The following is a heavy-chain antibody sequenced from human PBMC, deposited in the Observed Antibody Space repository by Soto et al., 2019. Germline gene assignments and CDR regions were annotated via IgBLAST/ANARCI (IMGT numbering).Heavy chain of an antibody. V-gene: IGHV1-2*02. CDR3: ARTYYDFWSGDDLGY. CDR1: GYTFTGYY. CDR2: INPNSGGT. D-gene: IGHD3-3*01. J-gene: IGHJ4*02. Sequence: GASVKVSCKASGYTFTGYYMHWVRQAPGQGLEWMGWINPNSGGTNYAQKFQGRVTMTRDTSISTAYMELSRLRSDDTAVYYCARTYYDFWSGDDLGYWGQGTLVTAPQ.